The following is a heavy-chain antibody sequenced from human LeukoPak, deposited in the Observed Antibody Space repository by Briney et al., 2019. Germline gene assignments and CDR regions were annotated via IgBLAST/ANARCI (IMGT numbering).Heavy chain of an antibody. CDR2: INPSGGST. Sequence: ASVTVSFTASGYTFTIYYMHWVRQAPGQGLEWMGIINPSGGSTSYAQKFQGRVTMTRDTSTSTVYMELSSLRSEDTAVYYCAREGDGYNYDYWGQGTLVTVSS. J-gene: IGHJ4*02. CDR1: GYTFTIYY. D-gene: IGHD5-24*01. V-gene: IGHV1-46*01. CDR3: AREGDGYNYDY.